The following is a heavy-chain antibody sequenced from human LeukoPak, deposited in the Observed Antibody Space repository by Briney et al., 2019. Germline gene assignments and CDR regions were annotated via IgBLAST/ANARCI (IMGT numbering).Heavy chain of an antibody. J-gene: IGHJ3*02. CDR3: ARTLSRDSGDPFNI. D-gene: IGHD1-26*01. Sequence: GGSLRLSCAASGFTFSSYTMNWVRQAPGKGLEWVSSITSSSSYICYADSVKGRFTISRDNAKNSLYLQMNSLRAEDTAVYYCARTLSRDSGDPFNIWGQGTMVTVSS. CDR2: ITSSSSYI. V-gene: IGHV3-21*01. CDR1: GFTFSSYT.